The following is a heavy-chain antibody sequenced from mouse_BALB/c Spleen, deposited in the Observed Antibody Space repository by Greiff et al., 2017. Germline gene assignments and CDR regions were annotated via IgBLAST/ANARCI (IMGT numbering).Heavy chain of an antibody. Sequence: VQLKQSGPELVKPGASVKMSCKASGYTFTSYVMHWVKQKPGQGLEWIGYINPYNDGTKYNEKFKGKATLTSDKSSSTAYMELSSLTSEDSAVYYCAKNGGYDGRGFDYWGQGTTLTVSS. CDR2: INPYNDGT. D-gene: IGHD2-2*01. CDR3: AKNGGYDGRGFDY. J-gene: IGHJ2*01. V-gene: IGHV1-14*01. CDR1: GYTFTSYV.